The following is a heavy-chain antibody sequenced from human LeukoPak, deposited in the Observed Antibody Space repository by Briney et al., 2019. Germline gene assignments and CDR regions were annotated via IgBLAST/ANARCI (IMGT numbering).Heavy chain of an antibody. CDR2: ISGDNPGT. CDR3: AKAPVGHCSGAFRYHFDS. Sequence: PGGSLRLSCAASGFTFSTYAMSWVRQTPGKGLEWVAAISGDNPGTYHANSVKGRFTISRDNSKNTLHLQMSGLRAEGTARYYCAKAPVGHCSGAFRYHFDSWGQGTLVTVSS. CDR1: GFTFSTYA. J-gene: IGHJ4*02. D-gene: IGHD2-15*01. V-gene: IGHV3-23*01.